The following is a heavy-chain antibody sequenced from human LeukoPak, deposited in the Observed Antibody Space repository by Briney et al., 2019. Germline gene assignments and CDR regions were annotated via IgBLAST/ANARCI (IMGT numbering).Heavy chain of an antibody. V-gene: IGHV4-61*02. Sequence: PSETLSLTCTVSGGSVSSGVSWWNWMRQPAGKGLEWIGRIYASGTTNYSPSLKSRVTISIDASKNHFSLQLNSMTAADTAVYYCARNSDYSWLSFDDWGQGTLVTVSS. J-gene: IGHJ4*02. CDR1: GGSVSSGVSW. CDR3: ARNSDYSWLSFDD. D-gene: IGHD4-11*01. CDR2: IYASGTT.